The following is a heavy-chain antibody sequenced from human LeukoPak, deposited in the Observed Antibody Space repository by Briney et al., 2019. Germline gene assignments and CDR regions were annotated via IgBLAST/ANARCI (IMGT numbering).Heavy chain of an antibody. D-gene: IGHD3-10*01. Sequence: SETLSLTCTVSGYSISSGYYWGWIRQPPGKGLEWIGSIYHSGSTYYNPSLKSRVTISVDTSKNQFSLKLSSVTAADTAVYYCARGGFGELFQGYWGQGTLVTVSS. CDR2: IYHSGST. V-gene: IGHV4-38-2*02. CDR3: ARGGFGELFQGY. CDR1: GYSISSGYY. J-gene: IGHJ4*02.